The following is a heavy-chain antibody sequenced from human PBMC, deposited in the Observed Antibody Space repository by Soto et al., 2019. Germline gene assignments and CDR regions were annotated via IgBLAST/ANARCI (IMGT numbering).Heavy chain of an antibody. CDR3: ARGVAGSGFDL. J-gene: IGHJ4*02. Sequence: PXQALSLPFAISGDSVSSNTAACNLIRSSPSRGLEWLGRTYYRSNWRHDYAVSVKSRITVNPDTSKNHFSLQLNSVTPDDTAVYYCARGVAGSGFDLWGQGTLVTVSS. V-gene: IGHV6-1*01. CDR2: TYYRSNWRH. D-gene: IGHD6-19*01. CDR1: GDSVSSNTAA.